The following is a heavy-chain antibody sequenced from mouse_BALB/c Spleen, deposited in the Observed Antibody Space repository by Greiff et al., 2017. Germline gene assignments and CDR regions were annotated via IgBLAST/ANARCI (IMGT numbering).Heavy chain of an antibody. J-gene: IGHJ3*01. CDR3: ARSGGYDGAWFAY. CDR1: GYTFTSYW. Sequence: QVQLQQSGAELARPGASVKLSCKASGYTFTSYWMQWVKQRPGQGLEWIGAIYPGDGDTRYTQKFKGKATLTADKSSSTAYMQLSSLASEDSAVYYCARSGGYDGAWFAYWGQGTLVTVSA. V-gene: IGHV1-87*01. CDR2: IYPGDGDT. D-gene: IGHD2-2*01.